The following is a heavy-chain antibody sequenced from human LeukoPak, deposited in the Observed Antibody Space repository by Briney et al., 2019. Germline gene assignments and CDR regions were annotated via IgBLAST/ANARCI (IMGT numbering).Heavy chain of an antibody. V-gene: IGHV3-48*02. Sequence: GGSLRLSCAASGFTFSSYTMNWVRQAPGKGLEWVSSISGTTNTIYYAASVKGRFTISRDNAKNSLYLQMNSLRDEDTAVYYCARAPHYYGSGSFYPDYWGQGALVTVSS. J-gene: IGHJ4*02. D-gene: IGHD3-10*01. CDR1: GFTFSSYT. CDR2: ISGTTNTI. CDR3: ARAPHYYGSGSFYPDY.